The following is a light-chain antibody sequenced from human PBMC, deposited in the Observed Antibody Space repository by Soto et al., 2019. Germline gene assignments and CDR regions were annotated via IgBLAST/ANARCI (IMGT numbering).Light chain of an antibody. CDR1: QSVSTN. V-gene: IGKV3-15*01. Sequence: EIVMTQSPATLSVSPGERVTLSCRASQSVSTNLAWYQQKPGQAPRLLIYGASTRATGIPARISGSGSGTECTLTISSLQSEDFAVYYCQRYNGWPFTFGGGTKVEIK. J-gene: IGKJ4*01. CDR3: QRYNGWPFT. CDR2: GAS.